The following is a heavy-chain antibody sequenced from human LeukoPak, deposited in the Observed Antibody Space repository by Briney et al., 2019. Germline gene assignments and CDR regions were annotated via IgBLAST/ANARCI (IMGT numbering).Heavy chain of an antibody. CDR2: IHHSGRS. CDR1: ADSLSSGGHY. CDR3: ARGGNRFGGFYFDY. J-gene: IGHJ4*02. V-gene: IGHV4-31*03. D-gene: IGHD3-10*01. Sequence: PSQTLSLTCTVSADSLSSGGHYWAWIRQFPGKGLESIGFIHHSGRSRRNPSLKDRVAISVDTSRKQFALKLSSVTAADTAMYYCARGGNRFGGFYFDYWGQGIQVIVSS.